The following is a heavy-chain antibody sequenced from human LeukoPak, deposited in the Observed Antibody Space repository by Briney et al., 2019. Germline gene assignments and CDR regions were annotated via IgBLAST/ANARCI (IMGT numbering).Heavy chain of an antibody. CDR3: ARDVGYDSSGYYYVFDY. D-gene: IGHD3-22*01. J-gene: IGHJ4*02. CDR1: GYTFTSYG. Sequence: ASVKVSCKASGYTFTSYGISWVRQAPGQGLEWMGWISAYNGNTNYAQKLQGRVTMTTDTSTSTAYMELRSLRSDDTAVYYCARDVGYDSSGYYYVFDYWGRGTLVTVSS. V-gene: IGHV1-18*01. CDR2: ISAYNGNT.